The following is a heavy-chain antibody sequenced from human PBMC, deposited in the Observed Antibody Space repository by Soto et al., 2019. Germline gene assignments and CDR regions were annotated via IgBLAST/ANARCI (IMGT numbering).Heavy chain of an antibody. CDR2: IKQDGSEK. J-gene: IGHJ6*02. V-gene: IGHV3-7*01. Sequence: EVQLVESGGGLVQPGGSLRLSCAASGFTFSSYWMSWVRQAPGKGLEWVANIKQDGSEKYYVDSVKGRFTISRDNAKNSLYLQMNSLRAEDTAVYYCARVSDSYGSGSSNPYYYYGMDVWGQGTTVTVSS. D-gene: IGHD3-10*01. CDR3: ARVSDSYGSGSSNPYYYYGMDV. CDR1: GFTFSSYW.